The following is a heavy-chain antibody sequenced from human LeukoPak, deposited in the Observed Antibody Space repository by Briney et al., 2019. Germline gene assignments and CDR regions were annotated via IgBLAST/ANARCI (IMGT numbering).Heavy chain of an antibody. J-gene: IGHJ4*02. CDR3: ARASHDYGDYSHFDY. CDR1: GYSISSGYY. D-gene: IGHD4-17*01. CDR2: IYHSGST. V-gene: IGHV4-38-2*02. Sequence: SETLSLTCTVSGYSISSGYYWGWIRQPPGKGLEWIGSIYHSGSTYYNPSLKSRVTIAVDKSKNQFSLKLSSVTAADTAVYYCARASHDYGDYSHFDYWGQGTLVTVSS.